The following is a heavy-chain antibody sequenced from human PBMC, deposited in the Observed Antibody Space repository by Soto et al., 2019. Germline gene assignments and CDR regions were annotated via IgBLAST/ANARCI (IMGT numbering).Heavy chain of an antibody. D-gene: IGHD3-3*01. Sequence: EVQLVESGGGLVQPGRSLRLSCAASGFTFDDYAMHWVRQAPGKGLEWVSSINWNGGSIAYADSVRGRFTISRDNAKNSLYLQMSSLRTEDTALYFCANDIGYQLRFLFGDWGQGTLVTVSS. CDR1: GFTFDDYA. J-gene: IGHJ4*02. CDR3: ANDIGYQLRFLFGD. CDR2: INWNGGSI. V-gene: IGHV3-9*01.